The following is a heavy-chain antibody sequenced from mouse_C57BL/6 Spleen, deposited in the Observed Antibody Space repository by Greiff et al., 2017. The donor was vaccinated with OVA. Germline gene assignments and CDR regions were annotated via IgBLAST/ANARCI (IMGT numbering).Heavy chain of an antibody. Sequence: QVQLQQSGAELVRPGASVTLSCKASGYTFTDYEMHWVKQTPVHGLEWIGAIDPETGGTAYNQKFKGKAILTADKSSSTAYMELRSLTSEDSAVYYCTSVDGYFAFAYRGQGTLVTVSA. J-gene: IGHJ3*01. D-gene: IGHD2-3*01. CDR2: IDPETGGT. CDR3: TSVDGYFAFAY. CDR1: GYTFTDYE. V-gene: IGHV1-15*01.